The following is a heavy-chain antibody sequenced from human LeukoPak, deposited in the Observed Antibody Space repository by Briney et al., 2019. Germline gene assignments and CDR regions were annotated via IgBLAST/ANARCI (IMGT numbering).Heavy chain of an antibody. V-gene: IGHV3-66*02. D-gene: IGHD3-3*01. CDR2: IYSGGST. CDR3: ARDRGGYDFWSGYLDAFDI. Sequence: PGGSLRLSCAASGFTVSSNYMSWVRQAPGKGLEWVSVIYSGGSTYYADSVKGRFTISRDNSKNTLYLQMNGLRAEDTAVYYCARDRGGYDFWSGYLDAFDIWGQGTMVTVSS. CDR1: GFTVSSNY. J-gene: IGHJ3*02.